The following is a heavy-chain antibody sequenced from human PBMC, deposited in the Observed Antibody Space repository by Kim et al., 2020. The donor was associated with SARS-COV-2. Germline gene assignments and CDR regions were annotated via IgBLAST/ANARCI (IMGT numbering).Heavy chain of an antibody. CDR3: AKGKSPYYDFWSGTYYYYYGMDV. J-gene: IGHJ6*02. V-gene: IGHV3-23*01. CDR1: GFTFSSYA. D-gene: IGHD3-3*01. Sequence: GGSLRLSCAASGFTFSSYAMSWVRQAPGKGLEWVSAISGSGGSTYYADSVKGRFTISRDNSKNTLYLQMNSLRAEDTAVYYCAKGKSPYYDFWSGTYYYYYGMDVWGQGTTVTVSS. CDR2: ISGSGGST.